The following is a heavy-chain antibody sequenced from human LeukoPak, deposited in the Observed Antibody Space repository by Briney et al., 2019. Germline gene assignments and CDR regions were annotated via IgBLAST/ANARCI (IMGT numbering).Heavy chain of an antibody. V-gene: IGHV4-4*02. J-gene: IGHJ4*02. CDR1: GGSISSSNW. CDR2: IYHSGST. CDR3: ARATAGTTLFEGIDY. D-gene: IGHD1-1*01. Sequence: PSETLSLTCAVSGGSISSSNWWSWVRQPPGKGLEWIGEIYHSGSTNYNPSLKSRVTISVDTSKNQFSLKLSSVTAADTAVYYCARATAGTTLFEGIDYWGQGTLVTVSS.